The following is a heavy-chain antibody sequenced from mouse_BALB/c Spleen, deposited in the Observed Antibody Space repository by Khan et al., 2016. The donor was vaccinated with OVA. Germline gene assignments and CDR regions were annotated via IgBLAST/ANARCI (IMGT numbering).Heavy chain of an antibody. V-gene: IGHV1S135*01. CDR2: IDPFSGGT. J-gene: IGHJ3*01. CDR1: GYSFTSYY. D-gene: IGHD2-13*01. CDR3: TRQGDVAWFTY. Sequence: EVELVESGPELMKPGASVKISCKASGYSFTSYYIHWVIQSHGKSLEWIGYIDPFSGGTTYNQKFKGKATLTVDKSSSTAYIHLSNLTSEDSAVYFCTRQGDVAWFTYWGQGTLVTVSA.